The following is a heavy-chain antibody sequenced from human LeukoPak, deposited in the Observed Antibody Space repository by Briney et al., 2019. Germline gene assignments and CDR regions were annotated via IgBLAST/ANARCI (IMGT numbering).Heavy chain of an antibody. D-gene: IGHD3-22*01. CDR2: ISSSSSTI. CDR1: GFTFSSYS. J-gene: IGHJ3*02. V-gene: IGHV3-48*01. CDR3: ARVRRAYDSTLYDAFDI. Sequence: GGSLRLSCAASGFTFSSYSMNWVRQAPGKGLEWVSYISSSSSTIYYADSVKGRFTISRDNAKNSLYLQMNSLRSEDTAVYYCARVRRAYDSTLYDAFDIWGQGTMVTVSS.